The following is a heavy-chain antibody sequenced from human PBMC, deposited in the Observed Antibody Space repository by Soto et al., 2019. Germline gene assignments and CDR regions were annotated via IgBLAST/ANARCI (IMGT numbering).Heavy chain of an antibody. CDR3: ARGRFRVTTQKSPFYY. J-gene: IGHJ4*02. CDR1: GFTFSSYG. CDR2: IWYDGSKK. V-gene: IGHV3-33*01. Sequence: QVQLVESGGGVVQPGRSLRLSCAASGFTFSSYGMHWVRQAPGKGLEWVAVIWYDGSKKYYADSVRGRFTISRDNSKNTLYLQMNSLRAEDTAVYYCARGRFRVTTQKSPFYYWCQGTLVTVAS. D-gene: IGHD4-17*01.